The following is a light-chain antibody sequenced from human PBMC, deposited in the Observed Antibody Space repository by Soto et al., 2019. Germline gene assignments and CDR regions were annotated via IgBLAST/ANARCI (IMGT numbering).Light chain of an antibody. J-gene: IGLJ1*01. CDR1: SSDIGGYNY. CDR3: SSYTSSNTLV. Sequence: QSVLTQPASVSGSPGQSITISCTGTSSDIGGYNYVSWYQQHPGKAPKLMIYEVSNRPSGVSNRFSGSKSGNTASLTISGLQAEDEADYYCSSYTSSNTLVFGPGTQVNVL. CDR2: EVS. V-gene: IGLV2-14*01.